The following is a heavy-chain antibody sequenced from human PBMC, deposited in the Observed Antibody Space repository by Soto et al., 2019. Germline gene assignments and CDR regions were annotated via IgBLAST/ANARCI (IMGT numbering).Heavy chain of an antibody. CDR1: GGSVSSGSYY. J-gene: IGHJ4*02. CDR2: IYYSGST. D-gene: IGHD6-19*01. CDR3: ARSWIVYSSGWFFDY. V-gene: IGHV4-61*01. Sequence: SETLSLTCTVSGGSVSSGSYYWSWIRQPPGKGLEWIGYIYYSGSTNYDPSLKSRVTISVDTSKNQFSLKLSSVTAADTAVYYCARSWIVYSSGWFFDYWGQGTLVTVS.